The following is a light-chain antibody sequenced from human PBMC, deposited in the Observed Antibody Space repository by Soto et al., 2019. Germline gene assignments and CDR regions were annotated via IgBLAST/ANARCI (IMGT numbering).Light chain of an antibody. CDR3: QQRSNGPLT. V-gene: IGKV3-11*01. CDR2: DAS. J-gene: IGKJ4*01. Sequence: EIVLTQSPATLSLSPGERATLSCRASQSVSSYLAWYQQKPGQAPRLLIYDASNRATGIPARFSGSGSGTDFTLTISSLEPEDFAFYYCQQRSNGPLTFGGGTKVDIK. CDR1: QSVSSY.